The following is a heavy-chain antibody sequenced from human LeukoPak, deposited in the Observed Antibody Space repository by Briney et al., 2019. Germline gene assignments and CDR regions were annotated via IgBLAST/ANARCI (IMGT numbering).Heavy chain of an antibody. CDR1: GFTFSSYA. CDR3: AKDGSSWYGSDDFDY. D-gene: IGHD6-13*01. V-gene: IGHV3-23*01. CDR2: ISGSGDST. J-gene: IGHJ4*02. Sequence: GGSLRLSCAASGFTFSSYAMSWVRQAPGKGREWVSAISGSGDSTYYADSVKGRFTISRDNSKNTLYLQMNSLRAEDTAVYYCAKDGSSWYGSDDFDYWGQGTLVTVSS.